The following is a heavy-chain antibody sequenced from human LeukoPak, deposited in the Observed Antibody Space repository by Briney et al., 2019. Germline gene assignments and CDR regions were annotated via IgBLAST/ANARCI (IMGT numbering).Heavy chain of an antibody. CDR3: ARAGSGWYGVFQSPNWFDP. Sequence: SETLSLTCTVSGGSISSSSYYWGWIRQPPGKGLEWIGRIYTSGSTNYNPSLKSRVTMSVDTSKNQFSLKLSSVTAADTAVYYCARAGSGWYGVFQSPNWFDPWGQGTLVTVSS. V-gene: IGHV4-61*05. CDR2: IYTSGST. J-gene: IGHJ5*02. CDR1: GGSISSSSYY. D-gene: IGHD6-19*01.